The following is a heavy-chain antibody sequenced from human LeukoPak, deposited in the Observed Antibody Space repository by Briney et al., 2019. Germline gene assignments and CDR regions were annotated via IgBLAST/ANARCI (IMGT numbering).Heavy chain of an antibody. CDR3: ARLATGYGSSFHY. J-gene: IGHJ4*02. CDR2: IYYSGST. Sequence: PSETLSLTCTVSGGSISSGDYYWSWIRQPPGKGLEWIGYIYYSGSTYHNPSLKSRVTISVDTSKNQFSLKLTSVTAADTAVYYCARLATGYGSSFHYWGQGTLVTVSS. D-gene: IGHD6-13*01. V-gene: IGHV4-30-4*08. CDR1: GGSISSGDYY.